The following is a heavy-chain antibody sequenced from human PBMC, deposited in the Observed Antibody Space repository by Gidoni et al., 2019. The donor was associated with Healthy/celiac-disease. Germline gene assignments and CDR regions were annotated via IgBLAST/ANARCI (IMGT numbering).Heavy chain of an antibody. CDR1: GFYFSCSA. J-gene: IGHJ6*02. CDR2: ISYDGSNK. Sequence: QVQLVESGGGVVQPGMYLRLSCAAYGFYFSCSAMNWVSTAPGKGLGLLAIISYDGSNKYYANSVNGRFTISRDNSKNTLYLQMNSLRAEDTAVYYCARDRTYYCSGGSCYSYYYYGMDVWGQGTTVTVSS. D-gene: IGHD2-15*01. V-gene: IGHV3-30-3*01. CDR3: ARDRTYYCSGGSCYSYYYYGMDV.